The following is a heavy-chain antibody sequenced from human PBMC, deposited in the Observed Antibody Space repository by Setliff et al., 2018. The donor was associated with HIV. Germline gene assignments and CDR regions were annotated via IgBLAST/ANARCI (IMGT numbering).Heavy chain of an antibody. CDR1: GDSISSNSYY. CDR2: IYYSGSA. V-gene: IGHV4-39*01. D-gene: IGHD2-2*01. J-gene: IGHJ5*02. Sequence: SETLSLTCTVSGDSISSNSYYWGWIRQPPGKGLEWIGSIYYSGSAYYSPSLKSRVTISVDTSKNQFSLKLSSVTAADTAVYYCARRKGYCSGPSCLEFSWFDPWGQGTLVTVSS. CDR3: ARRKGYCSGPSCLEFSWFDP.